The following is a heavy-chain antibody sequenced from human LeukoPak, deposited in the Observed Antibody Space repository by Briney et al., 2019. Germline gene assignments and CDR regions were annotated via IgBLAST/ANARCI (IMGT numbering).Heavy chain of an antibody. CDR2: INPNSGGT. CDR1: GYTFTGHY. Sequence: ASVKVSCKASGYTFTGHYMHWVRQAPGQGLEWMGWINPNSGGTNYAQKFQGRVTMTRDTSISTAYMELSRLRSDDTAVYYCARMVVYCSSTSCHDYWGQGTLVTVSS. CDR3: ARMVVYCSSTSCHDY. J-gene: IGHJ4*02. D-gene: IGHD2-2*01. V-gene: IGHV1-2*02.